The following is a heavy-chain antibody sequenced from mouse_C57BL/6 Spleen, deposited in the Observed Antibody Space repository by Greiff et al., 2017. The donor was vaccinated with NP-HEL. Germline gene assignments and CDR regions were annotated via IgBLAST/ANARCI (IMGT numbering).Heavy chain of an antibody. CDR2: IYPGDGDT. Sequence: VQLQQSGAELVKPGASVKISCKASGYAFSSYWMNWVKQRPGKGLEWIGKIYPGDGDTNYNGKFKGKATLTAAKSSSTAYMQLSSLTSEDSAVYFCARSRLRREGYFDVWGTGTTVTVSS. D-gene: IGHD2-4*01. CDR3: ARSRLRREGYFDV. V-gene: IGHV1-80*01. CDR1: GYAFSSYW. J-gene: IGHJ1*03.